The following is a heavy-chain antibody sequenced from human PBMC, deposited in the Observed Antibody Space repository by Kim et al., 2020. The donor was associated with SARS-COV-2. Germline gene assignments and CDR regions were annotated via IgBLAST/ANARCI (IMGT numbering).Heavy chain of an antibody. CDR2: IIPIFGTA. CDR1: GGTFSSYA. D-gene: IGHD5-18*01. CDR3: ARERRRRIQLWLKYNWFDP. V-gene: IGHV1-69*13. J-gene: IGHJ5*02. Sequence: SVKVSCKASGGTFSSYAISWVRQAPGQGLEWMGGIIPIFGTANYAQKFQGRVTITADESTSTAYMELSSLRSEDTAVYYCARERRRRIQLWLKYNWFDPWGQGTLVTVSS.